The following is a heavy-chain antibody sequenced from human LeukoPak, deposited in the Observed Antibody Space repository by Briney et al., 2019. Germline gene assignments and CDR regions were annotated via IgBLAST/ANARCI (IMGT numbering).Heavy chain of an antibody. V-gene: IGHV3-49*04. CDR3: TRAPYHYYDSSGAQYYFDY. CDR2: IRSKAYGGTT. Sequence: GGSLRLSCTASGFTLGDYAMSWVRQAPGKGLEWVGFIRSKAYGGTTEYAASVKGRFTISRDDSKSIAYLQMNSLKTEDTAVYYCTRAPYHYYDSSGAQYYFDYWGQGTLVTVSS. J-gene: IGHJ4*02. D-gene: IGHD3-22*01. CDR1: GFTLGDYA.